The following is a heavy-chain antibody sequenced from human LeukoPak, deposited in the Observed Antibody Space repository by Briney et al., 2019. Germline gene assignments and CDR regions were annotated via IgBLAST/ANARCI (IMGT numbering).Heavy chain of an antibody. CDR2: ISYDGSNK. J-gene: IGHJ6*04. CDR3: AREESSGWFPHYYYYGMDV. V-gene: IGHV3-30*04. D-gene: IGHD6-19*01. Sequence: GGSLRLSCASSGFTFSSYAMHRVREAPGKGLEWVAVISYDGSNKYYADSVKGRFTISRDNSKNTLYLQMNSLRAEDTAVYYCAREESSGWFPHYYYYGMDVWGKGTTVTVSS. CDR1: GFTFSSYA.